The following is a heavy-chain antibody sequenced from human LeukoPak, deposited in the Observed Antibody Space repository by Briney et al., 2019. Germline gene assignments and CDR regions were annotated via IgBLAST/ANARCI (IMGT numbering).Heavy chain of an antibody. D-gene: IGHD5-24*01. J-gene: IGHJ1*01. CDR3: ARHFSEDGYNAAPFQH. V-gene: IGHV4-34*01. CDR1: GESFSGYF. Sequence: SETLSLTCAVYGESFSGYFWNWIRQPPGKGLEWIGEINHSGSTSNHNPSLKSRVTMSVDTSKNQFSLKLSSVTAADTAVYYCARHFSEDGYNAAPFQHWGQGTLVTVCS. CDR2: INHSGSTS.